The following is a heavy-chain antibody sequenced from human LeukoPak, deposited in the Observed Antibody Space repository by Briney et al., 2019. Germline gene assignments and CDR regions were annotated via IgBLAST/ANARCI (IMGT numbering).Heavy chain of an antibody. V-gene: IGHV4-34*01. CDR1: GGPFSGYY. D-gene: IGHD2-21*01. CDR2: INHSGST. J-gene: IGHJ3*02. CDR3: ARAFMSCGGRCAFDI. Sequence: PSETLSLTCAVYGGPFSGYYWSWIRQPPGKGLEWIGEINHSGSTNYNPSLKSRVTISVDTSKNQFSLELSSVTAADTAVYYCARAFMSCGGRCAFDIWGQGTMVTVSS.